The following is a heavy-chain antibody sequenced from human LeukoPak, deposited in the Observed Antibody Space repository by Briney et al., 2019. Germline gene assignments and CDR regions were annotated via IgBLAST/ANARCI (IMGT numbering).Heavy chain of an antibody. Sequence: SVKVSCKASGGTFSSYTISWVRQAPGQGLEWMGTIIPILGIANYAQKFQGRVTITADKSTSTAYMELSSLRSEDTAVYYCARAATMVRGVPYYGMDVWGQGTTVTVSS. J-gene: IGHJ6*02. V-gene: IGHV1-69*02. D-gene: IGHD3-10*01. CDR3: ARAATMVRGVPYYGMDV. CDR1: GGTFSSYT. CDR2: IIPILGIA.